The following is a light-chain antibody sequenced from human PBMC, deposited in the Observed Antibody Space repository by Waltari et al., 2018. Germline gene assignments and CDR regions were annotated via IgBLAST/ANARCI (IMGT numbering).Light chain of an antibody. CDR1: PSIYIW. Sequence: DIQMTQSPSTLSASVGDRVTITCRASPSIYIWLDWYQQTPGKAPNVLIYQASSLQNGVPSRFSGSGSGTEFTLTISSLQPDDFATYYCQQYNYYPYTFGQGTRLEIK. CDR3: QQYNYYPYT. V-gene: IGKV1-5*03. CDR2: QAS. J-gene: IGKJ2*01.